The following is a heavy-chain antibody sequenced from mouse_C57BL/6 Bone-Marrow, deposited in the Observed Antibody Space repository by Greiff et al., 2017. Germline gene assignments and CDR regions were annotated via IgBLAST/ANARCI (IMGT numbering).Heavy chain of an antibody. CDR2: IDPSGSYT. CDR1: GYTFTSYW. J-gene: IGHJ4*01. Sequence: QVQLQQPGAELVMPGASVKLSCKASGYTFTSYWMHWVKQRPGQGLEWIGEIDPSGSYTNYNQKFKGKATLTVDKSSSTAYLQLSSLAAEDAAVDYCARLGGYDVYYYAMDYWGQGTSVTVSS. D-gene: IGHD2-2*01. CDR3: ARLGGYDVYYYAMDY. V-gene: IGHV1-69*01.